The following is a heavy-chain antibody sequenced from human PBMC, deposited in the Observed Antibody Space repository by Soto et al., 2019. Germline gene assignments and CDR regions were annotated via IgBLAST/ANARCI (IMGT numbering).Heavy chain of an antibody. CDR3: AHTSRAKRAAVNSNWFDP. V-gene: IGHV2-5*02. CDR2: IYWDDDK. Sequence: ESGPTLVNPTQTLTLTCTFSGFSLSTSGVGVGWIRQPPGKALEWLALIYWDDDKRYSPSLKSRLTITKDTSKNQVVLTMTNMEPVDTATYYCAHTSRAKRAAVNSNWFDPWGQGTLVTVSS. D-gene: IGHD6-13*01. CDR1: GFSLSTSGVG. J-gene: IGHJ5*02.